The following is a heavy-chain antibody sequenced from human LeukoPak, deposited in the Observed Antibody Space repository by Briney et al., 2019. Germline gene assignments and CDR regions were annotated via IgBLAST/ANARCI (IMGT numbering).Heavy chain of an antibody. CDR3: AKAGTTGIHHWFDP. J-gene: IGHJ5*02. Sequence: ETLSLTCVVSGYSISNDYYWGWIRQPPGKGLEWIGNIYHSGGSYYNPSLKSRVTILVDTSKNQFSLKLSSVTAADTAVYYCAKAGTTGIHHWFDPWGQGNLVTVSS. D-gene: IGHD1-1*01. V-gene: IGHV4-38-2*01. CDR2: IYHSGGS. CDR1: GYSISNDYY.